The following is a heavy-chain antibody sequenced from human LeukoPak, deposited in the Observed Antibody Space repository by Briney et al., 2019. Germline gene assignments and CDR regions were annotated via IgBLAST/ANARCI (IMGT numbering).Heavy chain of an antibody. CDR1: GFTFSNSW. V-gene: IGHV3-7*03. D-gene: IGHD1-1*01. Sequence: PGGSLRLSCAASGFTFSNSWMTWVRQAPGKGLEWVASMIGDGGEIHYVDSVKGRFTISRDNSKNTLYLQMNSLRAEDTAVYYCAKRPSPVDPWGQGTLVTVSS. CDR2: MIGDGGEI. J-gene: IGHJ5*02. CDR3: AKRPSPVDP.